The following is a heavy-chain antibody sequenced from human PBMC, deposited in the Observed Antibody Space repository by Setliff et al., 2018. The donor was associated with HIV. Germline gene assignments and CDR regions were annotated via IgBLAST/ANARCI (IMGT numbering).Heavy chain of an antibody. J-gene: IGHJ3*01. D-gene: IGHD1-1*01. CDR2: VSWNSAFI. V-gene: IGHV3-9*03. CDR3: VKEGRTTSAFDV. Sequence: PGGSLRLSCAASGFTFGDYAMGWVRQTPGKGLEWVSRVSWNSAFIGYADSVKGRFTISRDNAKNSLHLQMNNLRAEDMALYFCVKEGRTTSAFDVWGQGTMVTVSS. CDR1: GFTFGDYA.